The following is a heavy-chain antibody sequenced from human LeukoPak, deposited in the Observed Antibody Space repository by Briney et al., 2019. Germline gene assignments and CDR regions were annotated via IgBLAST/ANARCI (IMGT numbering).Heavy chain of an antibody. D-gene: IGHD3-10*01. V-gene: IGHV3-23*01. Sequence: PGGSLRLSCEAPGFTFRSYAMSWVRQAPGKGLEWVSAFSGSGGSTYYADSVKGRFTISRDNSKNTLYLQMNSLRAEDTAVYYCAKGGPTPRGLYYFDYWGQGTLVTVSS. J-gene: IGHJ4*02. CDR2: FSGSGGST. CDR1: GFTFRSYA. CDR3: AKGGPTPRGLYYFDY.